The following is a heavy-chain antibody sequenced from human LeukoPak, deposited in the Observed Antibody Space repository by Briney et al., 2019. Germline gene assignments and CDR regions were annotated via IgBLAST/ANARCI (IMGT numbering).Heavy chain of an antibody. V-gene: IGHV4-34*01. CDR2: INHSGST. D-gene: IGHD3-22*01. J-gene: IGHJ4*02. CDR1: GGSFSGYY. CDR3: ARGLWYYYDSSGYYRFRMYYFDY. Sequence: PSETLSLTCAVYGGSFSGYYWSWIRQPPGKGLEWIGEINHSGSTNYNPSLKSRVTISVDTSKNQLSLKLSSVTAADTAVYYCARGLWYYYDSSGYYRFRMYYFDYWGQGTLVTVSS.